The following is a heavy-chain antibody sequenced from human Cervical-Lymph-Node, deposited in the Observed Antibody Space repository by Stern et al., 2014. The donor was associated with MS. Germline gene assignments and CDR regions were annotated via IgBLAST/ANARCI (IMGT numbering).Heavy chain of an antibody. Sequence: QVQLQESGPGLVKPLQTLSLPCTVSGGSVSSGGYFWNWLRPHPGKGLEWIGHVYYSGSSAYNPSLKSRVTISVDTSKNQFSLRLRSVTAADTAVYYCARNPALWYFDLWGRGTLAAVSS. CDR1: GGSVSSGGYF. D-gene: IGHD3-3*02. V-gene: IGHV4-31*03. CDR3: ARNPALWYFDL. CDR2: VYYSGSS. J-gene: IGHJ2*01.